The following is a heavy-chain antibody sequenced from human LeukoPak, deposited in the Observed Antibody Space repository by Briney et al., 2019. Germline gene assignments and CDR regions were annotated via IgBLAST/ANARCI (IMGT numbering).Heavy chain of an antibody. CDR2: IYYSGST. CDR1: GGSISGYY. V-gene: IGHV4-59*01. Sequence: PSETLSLTCTVSGGSISGYYWTWIRQPPGKGLEWIGYIYYSGSTNYNPSLKSQVTISVDTSKNQFSLKLTSVTAADTAVYYCARVSSGTLLDYWGQGTLVTVSS. J-gene: IGHJ4*02. CDR3: ARVSSGTLLDY.